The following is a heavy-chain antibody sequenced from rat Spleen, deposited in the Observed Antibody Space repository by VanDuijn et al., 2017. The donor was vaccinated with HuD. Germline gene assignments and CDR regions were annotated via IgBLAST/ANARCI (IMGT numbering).Heavy chain of an antibody. CDR3: ARHYYSFDY. J-gene: IGHJ2*01. V-gene: IGHV5-25*01. Sequence: EVQLVESGGELVQPGRSLKLSCAASGFTFSSFPMAWVRQGPKTGLEWVATISSGGGATYYPDSVKGRFSISRDNVKSTLYLQMDSLRSEDTAPYYCARHYYSFDYWGQGVLVTVSS. CDR1: GFTFSSFP. CDR2: ISSGGGAT. D-gene: IGHD1-2*01.